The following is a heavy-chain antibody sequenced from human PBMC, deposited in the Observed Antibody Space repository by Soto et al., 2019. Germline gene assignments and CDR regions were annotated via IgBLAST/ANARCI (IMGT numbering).Heavy chain of an antibody. J-gene: IGHJ6*02. V-gene: IGHV4-39*01. D-gene: IGHD2-15*01. Sequence: LETLSLTCTVSGGSISSSSYYWGWIRQPPGKGLEWIGSIYYSGSTYYNPSLKSRVTISVDTSKNQFSLKLSSVTAADTAVYYCARRREGGGHGMDVWGQGTTVTVSS. CDR2: IYYSGST. CDR3: ARRREGGGHGMDV. CDR1: GGSISSSSYY.